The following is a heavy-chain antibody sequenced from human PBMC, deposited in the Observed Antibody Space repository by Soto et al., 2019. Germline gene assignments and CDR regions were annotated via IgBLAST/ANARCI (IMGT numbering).Heavy chain of an antibody. CDR2: IYYSGST. Sequence: SETLSLTCTVSGGSISSYYWSWIRQPPGKGLEWIGYIYYSGSTNYNPSLKSRVTISVDTSKNQFSLKLSSVTAADTAVYYCARGTHYYGSGSYYNPYYYDSSGYYNDYWGQGTLVTVSS. J-gene: IGHJ4*02. CDR3: ARGTHYYGSGSYYNPYYYDSSGYYNDY. V-gene: IGHV4-59*01. CDR1: GGSISSYY. D-gene: IGHD3-10*01.